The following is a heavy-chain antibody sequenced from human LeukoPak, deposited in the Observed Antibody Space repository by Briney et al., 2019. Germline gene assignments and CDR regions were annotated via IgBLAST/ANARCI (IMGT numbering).Heavy chain of an antibody. CDR1: AFTFSNYG. D-gene: IGHD3-10*01. Sequence: PGGSLRLSCAASAFTFSNYGMSWVRQAPGKGLEWVSDISGSGDSTNYADSVKGRFTISRDNSKNTLYLQMNSLRAEDTAVYYCAKVLKAYYFGSGSYPFDHWGQGTLVTVSS. CDR3: AKVLKAYYFGSGSYPFDH. J-gene: IGHJ4*02. CDR2: ISGSGDST. V-gene: IGHV3-23*01.